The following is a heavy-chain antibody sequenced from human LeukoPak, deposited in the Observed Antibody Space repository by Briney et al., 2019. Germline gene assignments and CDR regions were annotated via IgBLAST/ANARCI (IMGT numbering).Heavy chain of an antibody. D-gene: IGHD1-26*01. CDR3: AKGVGATLFGYYYYYMDV. V-gene: IGHV3-9*01. CDR2: ISWNSGSI. CDR1: GFTFDDYA. Sequence: PGGSLRLSCAASGFTFDDYAMHWVRQAPGKGLEWVSGISWNSGSIGYADSVKGRFTISRDNGKNSLYLQMNSLRAEDTALYYCAKGVGATLFGYYYYYMDVWGKGTTVTVSS. J-gene: IGHJ6*03.